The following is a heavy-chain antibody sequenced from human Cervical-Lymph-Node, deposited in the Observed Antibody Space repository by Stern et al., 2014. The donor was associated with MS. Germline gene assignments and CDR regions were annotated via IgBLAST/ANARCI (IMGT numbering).Heavy chain of an antibody. J-gene: IGHJ3*02. Sequence: EVQLVESGGGLVQPGGSLRLSCAASGFTFSTYWMHWVRQAPGKGLVWVSRINSDESSTPYADSVKGRFSISRDNDNNTLYLQMNSLRAEDTAVYYCARGVMVAASYAYDIWGQGTMVTISS. CDR2: INSDESST. CDR1: GFTFSTYW. CDR3: ARGVMVAASYAYDI. D-gene: IGHD2-15*01. V-gene: IGHV3-74*02.